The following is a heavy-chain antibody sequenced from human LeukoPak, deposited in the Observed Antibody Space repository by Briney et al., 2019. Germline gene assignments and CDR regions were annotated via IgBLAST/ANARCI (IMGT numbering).Heavy chain of an antibody. CDR3: VRERFHGSGAPRYDY. V-gene: IGHV3-21*01. CDR2: ITSSSSYI. D-gene: IGHD3-10*01. CDR1: GFTFSTYN. J-gene: IGHJ4*02. Sequence: GGSLRLSCAASGFTFSTYNMNWVRQAPGKGLEWVSSITSSSSYIYYADSVKGRFTISRDNARNSLYLQMNSLRVEDTAVYYCVRERFHGSGAPRYDYWGQGTLVTVSS.